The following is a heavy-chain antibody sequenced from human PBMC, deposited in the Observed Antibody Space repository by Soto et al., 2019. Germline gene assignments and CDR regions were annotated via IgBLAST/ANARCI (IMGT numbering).Heavy chain of an antibody. CDR3: VKEWTPRRAFDY. CDR1: RFKFASYA. CDR2: ISVSGVST. J-gene: IGHJ4*02. Sequence: VGSLRLSCFASRFKFASYAMSWVRQAPGKGLEWVSGISVSGVSTFYADSVKGRFTISRDNSRNTLYLQMNNLRVEDTAQYYCVKEWTPRRAFDYWGQGTVVTV. V-gene: IGHV3-23*01.